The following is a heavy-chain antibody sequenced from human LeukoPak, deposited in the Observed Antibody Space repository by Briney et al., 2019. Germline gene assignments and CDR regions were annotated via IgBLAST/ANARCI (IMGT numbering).Heavy chain of an antibody. CDR2: ISVYAGYT. Sequence: GASVKVSCKASGYTFTSFGITWVRQAPGQGLEWMGWISVYAGYTHYASILQDRFTMTTDTSTSTAYMELRSLRSDDTAVYYCARGPLSGYDFYYYGMDVWGQGTTVTVSS. CDR1: GYTFTSFG. V-gene: IGHV1-18*01. J-gene: IGHJ6*02. D-gene: IGHD5-12*01. CDR3: ARGPLSGYDFYYYGMDV.